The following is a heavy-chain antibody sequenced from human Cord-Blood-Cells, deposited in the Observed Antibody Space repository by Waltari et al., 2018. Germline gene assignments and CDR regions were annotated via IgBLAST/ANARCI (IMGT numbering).Heavy chain of an antibody. CDR1: GGTFSSYA. V-gene: IGHV1-69*10. Sequence: QVQLVQSGAEVKKPGSSVKVSCKASGGTFSSYAISWVRQAPGQGLEWMGGFIPILGIANYARKFQGRVTITADKSTSTAYMELSSLRSEDTAVYYCARARYNWNDGFDYWGQGTLVTVSS. CDR3: ARARYNWNDGFDY. D-gene: IGHD1-1*01. J-gene: IGHJ4*02. CDR2: FIPILGIA.